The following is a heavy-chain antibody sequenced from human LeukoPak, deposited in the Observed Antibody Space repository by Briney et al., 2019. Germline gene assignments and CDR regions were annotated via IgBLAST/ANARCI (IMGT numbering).Heavy chain of an antibody. D-gene: IGHD1-26*01. V-gene: IGHV3-30-3*01. CDR2: ISHDGSAQ. CDR1: GFAFNSYA. J-gene: IGHJ4*02. CDR3: ARDLSGTYMVDY. Sequence: GGALRLSCAVSGFAFNSYAMHWVRQAPGEGLEWEAFISHDGSAQSYADSVKGRFTISRDNSKNTLYLQMNSLRPEDTAVYYCARDLSGTYMVDYWGQGTLVTVSS.